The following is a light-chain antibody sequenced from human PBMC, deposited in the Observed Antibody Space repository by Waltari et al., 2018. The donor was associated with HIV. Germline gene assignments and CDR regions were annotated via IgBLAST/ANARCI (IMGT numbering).Light chain of an antibody. Sequence: QLVLTQSPSVSASLGASVELTCTLSSGHNYYAVSWHQQQPGQGPRFLMKLNADDSHTKGDGIPDRFSGSSSGAARFRSISNLQSEDDADYYCQTWGTGSSLVFGGGTKLTVL. CDR1: SGHNYYA. V-gene: IGLV4-69*01. CDR3: QTWGTGSSLV. J-gene: IGLJ2*01. CDR2: LNADDSH.